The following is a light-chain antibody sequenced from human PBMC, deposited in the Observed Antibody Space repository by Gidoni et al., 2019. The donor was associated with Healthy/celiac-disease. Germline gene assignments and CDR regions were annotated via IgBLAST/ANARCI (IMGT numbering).Light chain of an antibody. CDR3: AAWDDSLNGDYV. V-gene: IGLV1-44*01. CDR1: SSNIGSNT. CDR2: SNN. J-gene: IGLJ1*01. Sequence: QSVLTQPPSASWTPGQRVTISCSGSSSNIGSNTVNWYQPLPGTAPKLLIYSNNQRPSGVPDRFSGSKSGTSASLAISGLQSEDEADYYCAAWDDSLNGDYVFGTGTKVTVL.